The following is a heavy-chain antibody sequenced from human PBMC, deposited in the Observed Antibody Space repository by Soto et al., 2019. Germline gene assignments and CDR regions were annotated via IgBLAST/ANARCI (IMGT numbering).Heavy chain of an antibody. CDR3: ARRGLWLAYKWFDP. CDR2: IYPGDSDT. D-gene: IGHD6-19*01. V-gene: IGHV5-51*01. Sequence: GESLKISCNGSGYSFTRYWIGWVRQMPGKGLEWMGIIYPGDSDTRYSPSFQGQVTISADKSISTAYLQWSSLKASDTAMYYSARRGLWLAYKWFDPWGQGPLAPVYS. J-gene: IGHJ5*02. CDR1: GYSFTRYW.